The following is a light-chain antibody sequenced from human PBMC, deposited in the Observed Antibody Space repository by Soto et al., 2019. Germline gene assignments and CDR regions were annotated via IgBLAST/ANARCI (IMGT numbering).Light chain of an antibody. CDR3: QQYTGPPTT. CDR1: QGISNY. Sequence: TQSPSSLSASVGDRVTITCRASQGISNYLAWCQQRPGQAPRLLIYGASTRAAGIPDRFSGSGSGTDFTLTITRLEPEDSAVYFCQQYTGPPTTFGQGTRLEI. V-gene: IGKV3-20*01. J-gene: IGKJ5*01. CDR2: GAS.